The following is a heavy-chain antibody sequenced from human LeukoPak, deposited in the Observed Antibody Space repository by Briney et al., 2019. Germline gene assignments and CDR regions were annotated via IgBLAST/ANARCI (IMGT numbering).Heavy chain of an antibody. D-gene: IGHD3-10*01. CDR1: GYTFTSYA. CDR3: ARAVDGVRGVFYYYYYYMDV. V-gene: IGHV1-18*01. J-gene: IGHJ6*03. Sequence: ASVKVSCKASGYTFTSYAMNWVRQAPGQGLEWMGWISAYNGNTNYAQKLQGRVTMTTDTSTSTAYMELRSLRSDDTAVYYCARAVDGVRGVFYYYYYYMDVWGKGTTVTVSS. CDR2: ISAYNGNT.